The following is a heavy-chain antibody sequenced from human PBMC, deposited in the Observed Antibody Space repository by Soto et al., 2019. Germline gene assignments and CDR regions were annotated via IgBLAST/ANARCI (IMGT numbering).Heavy chain of an antibody. V-gene: IGHV4-4*02. CDR1: SGSISSSNW. CDR2: IYHSGNT. J-gene: IGHJ5*02. Sequence: QVQLQESGTGLVKPSGTLSLTCAVPSGSISSSNWWSWVRQPPGKGLEWIGEIYHSGNTNYNPSLQSRVTIAVDKSKNKVSLKLSSVTAADTAVYYCARVRVGVAVRAVDCYDHWGQGTLVTVSS. CDR3: ARVRVGVAVRAVDCYDH. D-gene: IGHD2-15*01.